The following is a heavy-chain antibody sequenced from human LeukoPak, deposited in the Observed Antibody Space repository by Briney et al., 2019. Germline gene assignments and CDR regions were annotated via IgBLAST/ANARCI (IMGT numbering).Heavy chain of an antibody. CDR2: FYSGGST. D-gene: IGHD6-19*01. CDR3: ARGPGWNYFDY. V-gene: IGHV3-66*01. J-gene: IGHJ4*02. Sequence: PGGSLRLSCATSGFTFSNYAVSWVRQAPGKGLEWVSVFYSGGSTYYADSVKGRFTISRDNSKNTLYFQMNSLRAEDTAVYYCARGPGWNYFDYWGQGTLVTVSS. CDR1: GFTFSNYA.